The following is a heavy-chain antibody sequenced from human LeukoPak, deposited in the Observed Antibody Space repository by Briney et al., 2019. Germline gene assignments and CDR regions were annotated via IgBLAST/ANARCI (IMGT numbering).Heavy chain of an antibody. CDR2: ISSSSSYI. CDR3: VRDTYCYDSSGYRGDY. J-gene: IGHJ4*02. Sequence: PGGSLRLSCAASGFTFSSYSMNWVRQAPGKGLEWVSSISSSSSYIYYADSVKGRFTISRDNAKNSLYLQMNSLRAEDTAVYYCVRDTYCYDSSGYRGDYWGQGTLVTVSS. CDR1: GFTFSSYS. V-gene: IGHV3-21*01. D-gene: IGHD3-22*01.